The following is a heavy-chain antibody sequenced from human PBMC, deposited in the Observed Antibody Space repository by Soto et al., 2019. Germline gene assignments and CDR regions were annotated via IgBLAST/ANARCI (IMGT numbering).Heavy chain of an antibody. V-gene: IGHV4-39*01. CDR2: IYHSGST. Sequence: QLQLQESGPGLVKPSETLSLTCSVYGGSLSSSSYYWGWLRQPPGKGLEWIGSIYHSGSTYYNPSLKSRVPISVDTSKNQFSLKLSSVTAADTAVDSCAGHQIGYSGDDSDYWGQGTLVTVSS. J-gene: IGHJ4*02. D-gene: IGHD5-12*01. CDR3: AGHQIGYSGDDSDY. CDR1: GGSLSSSSYY.